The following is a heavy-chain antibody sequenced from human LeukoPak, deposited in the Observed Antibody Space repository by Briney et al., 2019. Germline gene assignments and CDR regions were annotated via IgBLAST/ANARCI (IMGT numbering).Heavy chain of an antibody. CDR1: GFTFSSYS. D-gene: IGHD1-7*01. V-gene: IGHV3-21*01. CDR2: ISSSSSYI. J-gene: IGHJ5*02. Sequence: PGGSLRLSCAASGFTFSSYSMNWVRQAPGKGLEWVSSISSSSSYIYYADSVKGRFTISRDNAKNSLYLQMNSLRAEDTAVYYCARVVGTTAPWFDPWGQGTLVTVSS. CDR3: ARVVGTTAPWFDP.